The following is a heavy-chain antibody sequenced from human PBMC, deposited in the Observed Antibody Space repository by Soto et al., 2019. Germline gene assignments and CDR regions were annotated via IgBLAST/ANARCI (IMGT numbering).Heavy chain of an antibody. D-gene: IGHD3-9*01. V-gene: IGHV3-33*01. J-gene: IGHJ3*02. CDR2: IWYDGSNK. Sequence: QVQLVESGGGVVQPGRSLRLSCAASGFTFSSYGMHWVRQAPGKGLEWVAVIWYDGSNKYYADSVKGRFTISRDNSKNTLYLQMNGLRAEDTAVYYCARWGYYDILGGDAFDIWGQGTMVTVSS. CDR3: ARWGYYDILGGDAFDI. CDR1: GFTFSSYG.